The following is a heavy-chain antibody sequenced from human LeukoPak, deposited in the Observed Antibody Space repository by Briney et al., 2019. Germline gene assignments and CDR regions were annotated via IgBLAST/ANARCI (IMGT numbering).Heavy chain of an antibody. CDR2: IYYSGST. Sequence: PSETLSLTCTVSGGSISSYYWSWIRQPPGKGLEWIGYIYYSGSTNYNPSLKSRVPISVDTSKNQFSLKLSSVTAADTAVYYCARVDPDSSSTLEVFDYWGQGTLVTVSS. J-gene: IGHJ4*02. D-gene: IGHD6-6*01. CDR3: ARVDPDSSSTLEVFDY. V-gene: IGHV4-59*01. CDR1: GGSISSYY.